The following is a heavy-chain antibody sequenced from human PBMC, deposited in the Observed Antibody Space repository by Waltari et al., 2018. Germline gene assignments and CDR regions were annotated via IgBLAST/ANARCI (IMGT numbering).Heavy chain of an antibody. J-gene: IGHJ4*02. CDR1: GYSVSSGYY. CDR2: IYHSGRT. CDR3: ARDGHFYYGSASDY. V-gene: IGHV4-38-2*02. Sequence: QVQLQESGPGLVKPSETLSLTCAVSGYSVSSGYYWGWIRQPPGKGLEWIGSIYHSGRTSYNPSLKSRVTMAIDTSKNQFSLKLSSVTAADTAVYYCARDGHFYYGSASDYWGQGTLVIVSS. D-gene: IGHD3-10*01.